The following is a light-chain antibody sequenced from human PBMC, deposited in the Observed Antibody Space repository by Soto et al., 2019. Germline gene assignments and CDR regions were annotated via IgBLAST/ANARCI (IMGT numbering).Light chain of an antibody. CDR1: QGISSD. J-gene: IGKJ5*01. V-gene: IGKV1-9*01. Sequence: IQLTQSPSSLSASVGDRVTITCRASQGISSDLAWYQQKPGKAPKLLIYSASTLQNGVPSRFSGSGSGTDFTLTISGLQPEDFATYYCQQRSNWPPITFGQGTRLEIK. CDR2: SAS. CDR3: QQRSNWPPIT.